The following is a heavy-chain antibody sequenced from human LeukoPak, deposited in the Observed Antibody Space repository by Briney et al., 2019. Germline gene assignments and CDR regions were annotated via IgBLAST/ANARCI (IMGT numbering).Heavy chain of an antibody. V-gene: IGHV1-69*02. D-gene: IGHD3-22*01. CDR1: GGTFSSYT. J-gene: IGHJ4*02. Sequence: SVKVSCKASGGTFSSYTISWVRQAPGQGLEWMGRIIPILGIANYAQKFQGRVTITADKSTSTAYMELSSLRSEDTAVYYCATSVGGYYGNYWGQGTLVTVSS. CDR2: IIPILGIA. CDR3: ATSVGGYYGNY.